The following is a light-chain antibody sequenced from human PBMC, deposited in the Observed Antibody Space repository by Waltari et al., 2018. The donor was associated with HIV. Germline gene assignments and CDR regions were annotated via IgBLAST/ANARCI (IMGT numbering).Light chain of an antibody. CDR1: QSVLDSSSNKHW. CDR3: QQHYGRPNT. CDR2: WAS. V-gene: IGKV4-1*01. Sequence: DIVMTQFPDSLAVSLGERATINCKSSQSVLDSSSNKHWLTWYQHKPGQPPKVLIYWASTRQSGVPDRFSGSGSGTDFTLTISSRQAEDVAVYYCQQHYGRPNTFGQGTKVEIK. J-gene: IGKJ2*01.